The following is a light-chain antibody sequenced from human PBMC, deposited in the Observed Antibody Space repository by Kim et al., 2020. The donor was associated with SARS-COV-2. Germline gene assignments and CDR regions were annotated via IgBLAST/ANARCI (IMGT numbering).Light chain of an antibody. CDR3: QAWDSGVE. V-gene: IGLV3-1*01. J-gene: IGLJ2*01. CDR2: QDV. Sequence: SYELTQPPSVSVSPGQTASITCSGDKLGDKYASWYQQKPGQSPVLVIYQDVKRPSGIPERFSGSNSGNTATLTISGTQAMDEADYYCQAWDSGVEFGGGTKLTVL. CDR1: KLGDKY.